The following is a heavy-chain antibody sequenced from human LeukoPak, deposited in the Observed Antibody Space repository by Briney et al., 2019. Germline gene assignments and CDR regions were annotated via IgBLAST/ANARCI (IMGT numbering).Heavy chain of an antibody. D-gene: IGHD3-9*01. J-gene: IGHJ4*02. CDR2: ISGSGGST. CDR1: GFTFSRYA. CDR3: AKTGDNYDILTGYYDY. Sequence: PGGSLRLSCAASGFTFSRYAMSWVRQAPGKGLEWVSAISGSGGSTYYADSVKGRFTISRDNSKNTLYLQMNSLRAEDTAVYYCAKTGDNYDILTGYYDYWGQGTLVTVSS. V-gene: IGHV3-23*01.